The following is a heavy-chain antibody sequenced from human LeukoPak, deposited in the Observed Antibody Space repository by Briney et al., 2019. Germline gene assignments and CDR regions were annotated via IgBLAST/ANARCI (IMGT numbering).Heavy chain of an antibody. Sequence: ASVKVSCKASGGTFSSYTISWVRQAPGQGLEWMGRIIPILGIADYAQKFQGRVTITADKSTSTAYMELSSLRSKDTAVYYCARRSRQWLVRDYYYYMDVWGKGTTVTVSS. J-gene: IGHJ6*03. CDR3: ARRSRQWLVRDYYYYMDV. D-gene: IGHD6-19*01. CDR2: IIPILGIA. V-gene: IGHV1-69*02. CDR1: GGTFSSYT.